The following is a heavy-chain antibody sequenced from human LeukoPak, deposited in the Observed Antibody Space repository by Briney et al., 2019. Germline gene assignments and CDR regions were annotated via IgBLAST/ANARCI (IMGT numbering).Heavy chain of an antibody. CDR2: ISSSSSTI. CDR1: GFTFSSYS. J-gene: IGHJ1*01. D-gene: IGHD7-27*01. V-gene: IGHV3-48*01. Sequence: GGSLRLSCAASGFTFSSYSMNWVRQAPGKGLEWVSYISSSSSTIYYADSVKGRFTISRDNAKNSLYLQMNSLRAEDTAVYYCARVMALRWGHFQHWGQGTLVTVSS. CDR3: ARVMALRWGHFQH.